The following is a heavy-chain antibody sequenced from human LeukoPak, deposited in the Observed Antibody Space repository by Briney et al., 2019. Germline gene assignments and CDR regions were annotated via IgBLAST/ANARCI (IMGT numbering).Heavy chain of an antibody. CDR3: AGEGYCGGGSCYSLYFDY. V-gene: IGHV4-59*11. CDR2: IHYSGST. CDR1: GGSISSHY. J-gene: IGHJ4*02. D-gene: IGHD2-15*01. Sequence: SETLSLTCTVSGGSISSHYWNWIRQSPGKGLEWIGYIHYSGSTNYNPYLKSRVTISVDTSKNQFSLKLSSVTAADTAVYFCAGEGYCGGGSCYSLYFDYWGQGTLVTVSS.